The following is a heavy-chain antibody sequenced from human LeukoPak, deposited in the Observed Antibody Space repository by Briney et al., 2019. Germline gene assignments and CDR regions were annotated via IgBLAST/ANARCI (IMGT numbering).Heavy chain of an antibody. CDR1: GGSISSYY. Sequence: SETLPLTCTVSGGSISSYYWSWIRQPPGKGLEWIGYIYYSGSTNYNPSLKSRVTISVDTSKNQFSLKLSSVTAADTAVYYCATNTIFGVVTKENYYYYYMDVWGKGTTVTVSS. V-gene: IGHV4-59*08. CDR2: IYYSGST. J-gene: IGHJ6*03. D-gene: IGHD3-3*01. CDR3: ATNTIFGVVTKENYYYYYMDV.